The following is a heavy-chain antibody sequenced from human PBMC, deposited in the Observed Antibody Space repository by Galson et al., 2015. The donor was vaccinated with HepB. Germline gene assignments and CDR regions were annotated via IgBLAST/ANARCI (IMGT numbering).Heavy chain of an antibody. CDR1: GGTFSSYA. CDR3: AGSMVRGVLDGWIAFDI. V-gene: IGHV1-69*13. CDR2: IIPIFGTA. D-gene: IGHD3-10*01. J-gene: IGHJ3*02. Sequence: SVKVSCKASGGTFSSYAISWVRQAPGQGLEWMGGIIPIFGTANYAQKFQGRVTITADESTSTAYMELSSLRSEDTAVYYCAGSMVRGVLDGWIAFDIWGQGTMVTVSS.